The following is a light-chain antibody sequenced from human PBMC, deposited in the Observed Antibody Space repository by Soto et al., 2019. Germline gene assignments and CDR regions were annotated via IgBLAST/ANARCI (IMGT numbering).Light chain of an antibody. V-gene: IGLV1-40*01. J-gene: IGLJ2*01. CDR1: SSNIGAGYN. CDR3: QSYDSSLSGSV. CDR2: RNR. Sequence: QSVLTQPPSVSGAPGQRVTISCTGTSSNIGAGYNVHWYQQLPETAPKLLIYRNRNRPSGVPDRFSGSKSGTSASLAITGLQAEDEADYFCQSYDSSLSGSVFGGGTKLTVL.